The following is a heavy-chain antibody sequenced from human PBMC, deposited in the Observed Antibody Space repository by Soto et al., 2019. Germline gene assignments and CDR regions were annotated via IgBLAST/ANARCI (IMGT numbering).Heavy chain of an antibody. CDR2: IYSGGST. Sequence: GGSLRLSCAASGFTVSSNYMSWVRQAPGKGLEWVSVIYSGGSTYYADSVKGRFTISRDNSKNTLYLQMNSLRAEDTAVYYCASKGIAAAGTGPYYYYYMDVWGKGTTVTVSS. CDR3: ASKGIAAAGTGPYYYYYMDV. J-gene: IGHJ6*03. D-gene: IGHD6-13*01. V-gene: IGHV3-66*01. CDR1: GFTVSSNY.